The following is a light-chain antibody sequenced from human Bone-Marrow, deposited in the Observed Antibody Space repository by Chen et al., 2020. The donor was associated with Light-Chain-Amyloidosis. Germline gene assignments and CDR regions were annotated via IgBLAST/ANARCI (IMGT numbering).Light chain of an antibody. CDR2: DDS. J-gene: IGLJ3*02. CDR3: QVWDRSSDRPV. CDR1: NIGSTS. Sequence: SDVMTQPSAVAVAPGRKATLACGGNNIGSTSVHWYQQTPGQAPLLVVYDDSDRPSGIPERLSGSNSGNTATLTISRVEAGDEADYYCQVWDRSSDRPVFGGGTKLTVL. V-gene: IGLV3-21*02.